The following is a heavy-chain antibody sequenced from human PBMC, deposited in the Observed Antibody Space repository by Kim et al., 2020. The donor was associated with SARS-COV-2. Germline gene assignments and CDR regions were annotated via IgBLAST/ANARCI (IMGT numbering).Heavy chain of an antibody. CDR1: GGSFSGYY. D-gene: IGHD3-3*01. CDR2: INHSGST. CDR3: ARPFWSGYYPLYYYGMDV. Sequence: SETLSLTCAVYGGSFSGYYWSWIRQPPGKGLEWIGEINHSGSTNYNPSLKSRVTISVDTSKNQFSLKLSSVTAADTAVYYCARPFWSGYYPLYYYGMDVWGQGTTVTVSS. V-gene: IGHV4-34*01. J-gene: IGHJ6*02.